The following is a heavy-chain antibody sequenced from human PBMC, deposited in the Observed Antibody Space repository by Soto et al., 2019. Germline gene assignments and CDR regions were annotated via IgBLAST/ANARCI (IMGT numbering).Heavy chain of an antibody. CDR1: GYTFTSYG. CDR3: ARVISSSWTNCFDP. D-gene: IGHD6-13*01. Sequence: GASVKVSCKASGYTFTSYGISWVRQAPGQGLEWMGWISAYNGNTNYAQKLQGRVTMTTDTSTSTAYMELRSLRSDDTAVYYCARVISSSWTNCFDPWGQGTLVTVSS. CDR2: ISAYNGNT. V-gene: IGHV1-18*01. J-gene: IGHJ5*02.